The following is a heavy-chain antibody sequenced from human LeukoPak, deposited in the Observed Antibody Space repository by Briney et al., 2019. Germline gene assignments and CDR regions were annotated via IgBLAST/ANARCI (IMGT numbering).Heavy chain of an antibody. CDR2: IYTSGST. Sequence: SETLSLTCTVSGGSISSYYWSWIRQPAGKGLEWIGRIYTSGSTNYNPSLKSRVTMSVDTSKNQFSLKLSSVTAADTAVYYCARVLVWFGESSGVDIWGQGTMVTVSS. V-gene: IGHV4-4*07. J-gene: IGHJ3*02. D-gene: IGHD3-10*01. CDR3: ARVLVWFGESSGVDI. CDR1: GGSISSYY.